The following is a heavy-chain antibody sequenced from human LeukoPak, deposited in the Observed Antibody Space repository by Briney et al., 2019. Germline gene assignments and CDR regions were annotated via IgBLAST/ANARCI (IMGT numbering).Heavy chain of an antibody. CDR3: ARRWTNYGGRYDY. J-gene: IGHJ4*02. Sequence: GESLKISCKGSGYSFISYWIGWVRQMPGKGLEWMGIIYPGDSDTRYSPSFQGQVTISADKSISTAYLQWSSLKASDTAMYYCARRWTNYGGRYDYWGQGTLVTVSS. CDR2: IYPGDSDT. CDR1: GYSFISYW. V-gene: IGHV5-51*01. D-gene: IGHD4-17*01.